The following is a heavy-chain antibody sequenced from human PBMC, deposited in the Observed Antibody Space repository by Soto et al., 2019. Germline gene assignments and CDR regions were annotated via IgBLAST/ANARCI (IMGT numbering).Heavy chain of an antibody. D-gene: IGHD6-6*01. Sequence: QVQLQESGPGLVKPSQTLSLTCTVSGGSISSGGYYWTWIRQHPGKGLEWIGYNYYSGITYYNPSLKSGDTISLDTSKNQFSLKLSAVSAENTAVYDRASGSSIAGLYYGMDVWGQWTTVTDSS. V-gene: IGHV4-31*03. CDR3: ASGSSIAGLYYGMDV. CDR2: NYYSGIT. CDR1: GGSISSGGYY. J-gene: IGHJ6*02.